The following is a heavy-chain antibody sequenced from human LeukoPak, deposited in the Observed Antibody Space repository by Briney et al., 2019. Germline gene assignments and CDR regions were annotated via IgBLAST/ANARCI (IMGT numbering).Heavy chain of an antibody. CDR2: IANDGRDK. Sequence: GGSLRLSCAASGFSFRSYAMHWVRQAPDKGLEWVTVIANDGRDKKYADSVRGRFTISRDNSKNTLYLQMDSLRVEDMAVYYCAKDSKITSADYYFDYWGLGTLVTVSS. V-gene: IGHV3-30*04. J-gene: IGHJ4*02. D-gene: IGHD6-13*01. CDR3: AKDSKITSADYYFDY. CDR1: GFSFRSYA.